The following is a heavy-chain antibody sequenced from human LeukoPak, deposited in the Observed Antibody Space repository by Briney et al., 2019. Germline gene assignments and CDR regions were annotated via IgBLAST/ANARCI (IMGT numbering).Heavy chain of an antibody. CDR1: GFTFSNYY. D-gene: IGHD3-16*02. V-gene: IGHV3-74*01. CDR2: INSDGSSN. Sequence: PGGSLRLSCAASGFTFSNYYMHWVRQAPGEGLVWISGINSDGSSNYYGDSVKGRFTISRDNARKTPYLLMSSLRAEDSAIYYCVRYRPAPAWGQGTLVTVAS. CDR3: VRYRPAPA. J-gene: IGHJ4*02.